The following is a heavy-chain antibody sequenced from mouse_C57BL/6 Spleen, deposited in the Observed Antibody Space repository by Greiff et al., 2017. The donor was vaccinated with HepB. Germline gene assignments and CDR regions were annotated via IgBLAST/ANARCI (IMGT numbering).Heavy chain of an antibody. CDR3: ARGGDSSGLGFAY. J-gene: IGHJ3*01. V-gene: IGHV1-69*01. CDR2: IDPSDSYT. CDR1: GYTFTSYW. D-gene: IGHD3-2*02. Sequence: QVQLQQSGAELVMPGASVKLSCKASGYTFTSYWMHWVKQRPGQGLEWIGEIDPSDSYTNYNQKFKGKSTLTVDKSSSTAYMQLSSLTSEDSAVYYCARGGDSSGLGFAYWGQGTLVTVSA.